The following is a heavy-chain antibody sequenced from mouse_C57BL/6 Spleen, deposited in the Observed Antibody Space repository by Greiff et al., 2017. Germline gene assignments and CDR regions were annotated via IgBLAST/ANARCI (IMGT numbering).Heavy chain of an antibody. Sequence: EVKLMESGGDLVKPGGSLKLSCAASGFTFSSYGMSWVRQTPDKRLEWVATISSGGRYTYYTDSVKGRFTISRDNAKNTRYLQMSSLKSDDAAMYYCAREDGRSYVSYWGPGATLTVSS. CDR2: ISSGGRYT. J-gene: IGHJ2*01. V-gene: IGHV5-6*01. CDR3: AREDGRSYVSY. CDR1: GFTFSSYG. D-gene: IGHD1-1*01.